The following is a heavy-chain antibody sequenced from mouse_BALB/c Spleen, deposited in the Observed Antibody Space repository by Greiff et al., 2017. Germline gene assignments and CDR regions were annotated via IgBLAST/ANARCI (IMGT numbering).Heavy chain of an antibody. J-gene: IGHJ2*01. Sequence: EVQGVESGGGLVQPGGSLKLSCAASGFTFSSYGMSWVRQTPDKRLELVATINSNGGSTYYPDSVKGRFTISRDNAKNTLYLQMSSLKSEDTAMYYCARDLGLGSPFDYWGQGTTLTVSS. V-gene: IGHV5-6-3*01. CDR1: GFTFSSYG. CDR2: INSNGGST. CDR3: ARDLGLGSPFDY. D-gene: IGHD4-1*01.